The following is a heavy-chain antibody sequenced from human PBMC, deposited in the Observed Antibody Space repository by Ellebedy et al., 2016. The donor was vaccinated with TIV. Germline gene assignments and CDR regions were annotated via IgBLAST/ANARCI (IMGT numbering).Heavy chain of an antibody. CDR2: INEDGTDK. CDR1: GSTFSSYW. J-gene: IGHJ4*02. D-gene: IGHD1-26*01. CDR3: VSFGSGY. Sequence: GESLKISXAASGSTFSSYWMHWVRQAPGKGLEWVANINEDGTDKNYVDSVKGRFTISRDNAKNSLYLQMNGLRAEDTAVYYCVSFGSGYWGQGTLVTVSS. V-gene: IGHV3-7*01.